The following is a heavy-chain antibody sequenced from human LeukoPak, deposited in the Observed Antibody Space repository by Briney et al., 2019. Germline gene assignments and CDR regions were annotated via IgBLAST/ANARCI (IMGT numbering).Heavy chain of an antibody. J-gene: IGHJ4*02. V-gene: IGHV3-9*01. Sequence: GGSLRLSCAASGFTFDDYAMHWVRQAPGKGLEWVSGISWNSGSIGYADSVKGRFTISRDNAKNSLYLQMNSLRAEDTALYYCAEGGYYYGSGSYYPPPLFDYWGQGALVTVSS. CDR2: ISWNSGSI. CDR3: AEGGYYYGSGSYYPPPLFDY. CDR1: GFTFDDYA. D-gene: IGHD3-10*01.